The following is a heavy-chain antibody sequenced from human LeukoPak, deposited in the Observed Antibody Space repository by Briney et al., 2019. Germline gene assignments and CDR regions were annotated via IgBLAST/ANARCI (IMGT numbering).Heavy chain of an antibody. D-gene: IGHD4-23*01. J-gene: IGHJ5*02. CDR1: AFTFSSNS. Sequence: GGSLSLSCAASAFTFSSNSITCVRQPPGNWLGCLSFISISSSYMFYADAVKGRLTIPRDNAKNSLYLQMTSLRAEDTAVYSCARDSSMTTVVTPDNWFDPWGQGTLVTVSS. V-gene: IGHV3-21*01. CDR2: ISISSSYM. CDR3: ARDSSMTTVVTPDNWFDP.